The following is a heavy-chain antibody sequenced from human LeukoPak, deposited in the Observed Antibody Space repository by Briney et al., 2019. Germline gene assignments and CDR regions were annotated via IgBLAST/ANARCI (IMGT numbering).Heavy chain of an antibody. CDR3: ARHPTLTSWGNFDY. J-gene: IGHJ4*02. Sequence: PSETLTLTCSVSGGSISRSSYYWGWIRQPPGKGLEWIGSLYNTESTYYNPSLQSRVTISVDTSKNQFSLKLSSVIAADTAVYYCARHPTLTSWGNFDYWGQGTLVTVSS. D-gene: IGHD3-16*01. CDR2: LYNTEST. CDR1: GGSISRSSYY. V-gene: IGHV4-39*01.